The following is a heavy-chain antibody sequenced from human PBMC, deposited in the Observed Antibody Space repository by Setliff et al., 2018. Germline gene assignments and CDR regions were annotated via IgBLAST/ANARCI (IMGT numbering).Heavy chain of an antibody. CDR1: GDSISSRPFY. D-gene: IGHD6-19*01. V-gene: IGHV4-61*09. CDR3: ARDTSSDWAAWFDP. CDR2: IYTSWST. Sequence: LSLTCTVSGDSISSRPFYWGWFRQPAGKELEWIGQIYTSWSTIYNPSLKSRVTILLDTSKNQFSLKLTSVTAADTAMHYCARDTSSDWAAWFDPWSQGILVTVSS. J-gene: IGHJ5*02.